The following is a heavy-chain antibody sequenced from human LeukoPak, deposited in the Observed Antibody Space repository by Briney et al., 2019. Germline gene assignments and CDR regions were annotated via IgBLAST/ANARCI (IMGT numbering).Heavy chain of an antibody. V-gene: IGHV4-39*07. CDR3: ASDPTTYYDFWSGYYTGYFDY. Sequence: SETLSLTCTVAGGSISNSSYYWGWIRQPPGKGLEWIGSIYYSGSTYYNPSLKSRVTISVDTSKNQFSLKLSSVTAADTAVYYCASDPTTYYDFWSGYYTGYFDYWGQGTLVTVSS. CDR1: GGSISNSSYY. D-gene: IGHD3-3*01. CDR2: IYYSGST. J-gene: IGHJ4*02.